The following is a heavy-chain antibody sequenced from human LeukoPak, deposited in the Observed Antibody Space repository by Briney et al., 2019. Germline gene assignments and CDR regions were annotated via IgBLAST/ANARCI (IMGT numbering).Heavy chain of an antibody. Sequence: GGSLRLSCAAAGFTFNHYGMHWVRQAPGKGLEWVAVIWSEGTNQYYADSVKGRFTISRDDSGNTVYLQMNSLRPEDTGVYYCARDAQRGFDYSNSLEYWGQGTPVTVST. V-gene: IGHV3-33*01. CDR3: ARDAQRGFDYSNSLEY. CDR2: IWSEGTNQ. D-gene: IGHD4-11*01. CDR1: GFTFNHYG. J-gene: IGHJ4*02.